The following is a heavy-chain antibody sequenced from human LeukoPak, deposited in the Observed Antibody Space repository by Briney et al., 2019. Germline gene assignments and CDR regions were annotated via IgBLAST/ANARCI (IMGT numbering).Heavy chain of an antibody. J-gene: IGHJ4*02. CDR2: IHRDGSSP. CDR1: GFTFSSHW. V-gene: IGHV3-74*01. D-gene: IGHD5-24*01. Sequence: GGSLRLSCAASGFTFSSHWMHWVRQGPGKGLVWVSRIHRDGSSPSYADSVMGRFTISRDNAKNTLYLQMNSLRAEDTAVYYCARAGDGDFDYWGQGTLVTVSS. CDR3: ARAGDGDFDY.